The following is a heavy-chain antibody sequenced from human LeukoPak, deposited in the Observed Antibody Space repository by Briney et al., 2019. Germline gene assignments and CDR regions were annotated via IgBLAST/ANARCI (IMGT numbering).Heavy chain of an antibody. V-gene: IGHV3-66*01. CDR2: IYSGGDT. Sequence: GGSLRLSCAASGFTFSNYYMSWVRQAPGKGLEWVSVIYSGGDTFHADSVKGRFTLSRDNSKNTLYLQMNSLRAEDTAVYYCARDPDAWGQGTLVTVSS. CDR3: ARDPDA. CDR1: GFTFSNYY. J-gene: IGHJ5*02.